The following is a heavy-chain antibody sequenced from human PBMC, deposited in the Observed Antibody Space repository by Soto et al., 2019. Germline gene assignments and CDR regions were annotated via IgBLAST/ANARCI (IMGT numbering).Heavy chain of an antibody. J-gene: IGHJ5*02. V-gene: IGHV3-30*03. CDR3: FAIPHASWMESAPSWFDR. CDR1: GFTFSSYG. D-gene: IGHD2-2*01. Sequence: QVQLVESGGGVVQPGRSLRLSCAASGFTFSSYGMHWVRQAPGKGLEWVAVISYDGSNKYYADSVKGRFTISRDNSKKTLYLQMSSLRAEDTAVYYCFAIPHASWMESAPSWFDRWGQGSLVTVSS. CDR2: ISYDGSNK.